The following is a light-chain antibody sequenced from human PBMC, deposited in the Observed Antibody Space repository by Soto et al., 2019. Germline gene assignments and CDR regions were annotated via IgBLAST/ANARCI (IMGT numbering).Light chain of an antibody. J-gene: IGKJ3*01. V-gene: IGKV2-30*01. CDR1: QSLVYSDGDTY. CDR3: MQGRQWPPT. CDR2: KVS. Sequence: DVVLTQSPLSLSVTLGQPASISCRSSQSLVYSDGDTYLNGFHQRPGQSPRRLIYKVSDRDSGVQDRFRGSGSGAEFTLTISRVEAEDVGVYFCMQGRQWPPTFCPGTKLEIK.